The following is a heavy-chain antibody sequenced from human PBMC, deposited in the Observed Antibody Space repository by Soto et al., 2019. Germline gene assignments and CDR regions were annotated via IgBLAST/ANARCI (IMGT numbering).Heavy chain of an antibody. V-gene: IGHV4-59*01. Sequence: QVKLQESGPVLVKPSETLSLTCTVSGASITTKSWNWVRQSPGKGLEWIGYLYYSGTTNYNPSLKSRVTISIDTSKYQISLNLTYVTAADTAIYYCARGLSWSPYFDIWGQGTRVTVSS. CDR2: LYYSGTT. J-gene: IGHJ4*02. CDR1: GASITTKS. D-gene: IGHD6-13*01. CDR3: ARGLSWSPYFDI.